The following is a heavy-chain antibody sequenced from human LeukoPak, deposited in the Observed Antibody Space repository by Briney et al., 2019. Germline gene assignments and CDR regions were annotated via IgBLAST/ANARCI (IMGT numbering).Heavy chain of an antibody. CDR3: ARVFRTGYYDY. V-gene: IGHV4-38-2*02. Sequence: PSETLSLTCTVSGYSISIGYYWGWIRQPPGKGLEWIGSIYHNGSTFYNPSLKSRVTISVDTSKNQFSLKLSSVTAADTAVYYCARVFRTGYYDYWGQGTLVTVSS. D-gene: IGHD3-9*01. CDR1: GYSISIGYY. J-gene: IGHJ4*02. CDR2: IYHNGST.